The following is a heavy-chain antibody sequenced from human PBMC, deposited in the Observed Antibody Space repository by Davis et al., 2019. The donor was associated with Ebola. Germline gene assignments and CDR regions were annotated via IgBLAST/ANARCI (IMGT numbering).Heavy chain of an antibody. Sequence: PGGSLSLSCAVYGGSFSGYYWSWIRQPPGKGLEWIGEINHSGITNYNPSLKSRVTISVDTSKNQFSLKLSSVNAADTAVYYCASEGYGALSYWGQGTLVTVSS. J-gene: IGHJ4*02. D-gene: IGHD4/OR15-4a*01. V-gene: IGHV4-34*01. CDR1: GGSFSGYY. CDR3: ASEGYGALSY. CDR2: INHSGIT.